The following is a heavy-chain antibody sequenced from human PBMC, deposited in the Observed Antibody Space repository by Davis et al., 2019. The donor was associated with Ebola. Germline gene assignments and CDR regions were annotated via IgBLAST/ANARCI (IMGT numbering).Heavy chain of an antibody. CDR1: GFTFSDYY. CDR2: ISPTGLTI. J-gene: IGHJ4*02. D-gene: IGHD5-12*01. CDR3: ARDESTLLVATEPLDF. V-gene: IGHV3-11*01. Sequence: PGGSLRLSCEASGFTFSDYYMSWIRQAPGKGLEWLSYISPTGLTISYADSVKGRFTISRDNAKNSVYLQMDSLRAEDTAVYYCARDESTLLVATEPLDFWGQGTLVTVS.